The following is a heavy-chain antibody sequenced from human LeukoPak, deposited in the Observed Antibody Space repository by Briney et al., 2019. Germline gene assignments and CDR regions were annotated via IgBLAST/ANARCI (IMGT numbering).Heavy chain of an antibody. J-gene: IGHJ4*02. CDR2: VYYTGRT. CDR1: GDFITAYY. Sequence: SETLSLTCTFSGDFITAYYWSWIGQTPGKGLEWIGYVYYTGRTEYNPSLRSRVSISLEMTKQQFSLKLTSVTAADTAVYYCASNTGTVFDYWGQGALVTVSS. V-gene: IGHV4-59*01. CDR3: ASNTGTVFDY. D-gene: IGHD7-27*01.